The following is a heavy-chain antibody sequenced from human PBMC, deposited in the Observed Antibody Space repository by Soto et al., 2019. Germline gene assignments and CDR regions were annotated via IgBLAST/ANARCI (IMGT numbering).Heavy chain of an antibody. J-gene: IGHJ6*02. Sequence: QVQLQESGPGLVKPSETLSLTCTVSGGTISTYYWSWIRQPPGKGLEWIGYIYYSGSTNYNPSLRGRVILSVDTSKSLFSLKLNSLTAADTAVYYCARGSAVPTFRGMDVWGQGTTVTVSS. CDR2: IYYSGST. CDR1: GGTISTYY. D-gene: IGHD2-2*01. CDR3: ARGSAVPTFRGMDV. V-gene: IGHV4-59*01.